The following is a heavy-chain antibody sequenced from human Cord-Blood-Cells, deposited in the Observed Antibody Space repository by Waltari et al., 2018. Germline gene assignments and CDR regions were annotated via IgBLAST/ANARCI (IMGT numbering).Heavy chain of an antibody. D-gene: IGHD1-26*01. CDR2: ISSSSYI. J-gene: IGHJ4*02. CDR1: GFTFRSYS. CDR3: ARDLVVGATNYFDY. V-gene: IGHV3-21*01. Sequence: EVQLVDAGGGLVKPGGSLRLSCAASGFTFRSYSMNWFRQSLGKGLEWVSSISSSSYIYYADSVKGRFTISRDNAKNSLYLQMNSLRAEDTAVYYCARDLVVGATNYFDYWGQGTLVTVSS.